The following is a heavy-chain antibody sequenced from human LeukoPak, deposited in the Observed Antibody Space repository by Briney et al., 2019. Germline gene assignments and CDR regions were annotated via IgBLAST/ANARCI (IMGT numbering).Heavy chain of an antibody. D-gene: IGHD6-25*01. Sequence: ASVKVSCKASGYIFTDYYIHWVRQAPGQGLEWMGRINPISGGTSNAQNFQGRVTMTRDTSTSTAYVDLSRLRSDDTAVYYCASVEAAACTYWGQGTLVTVSS. J-gene: IGHJ4*02. CDR2: INPISGGT. CDR1: GYIFTDYY. CDR3: ASVEAAACTY. V-gene: IGHV1-2*06.